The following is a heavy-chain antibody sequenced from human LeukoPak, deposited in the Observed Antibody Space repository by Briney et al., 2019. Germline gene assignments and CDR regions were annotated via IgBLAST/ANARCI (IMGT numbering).Heavy chain of an antibody. Sequence: ASVKVSCKASGYTFTGYYMHWVRQAPGQGLEWMGRINPNSGGTNYAQKFQGRVTMTRDTSISTAYMELSRLRSDDTAVYYCALGIYCSGGSCKLDYWGQGTLVTVSS. J-gene: IGHJ4*02. CDR2: INPNSGGT. V-gene: IGHV1-2*06. CDR1: GYTFTGYY. CDR3: ALGIYCSGGSCKLDY. D-gene: IGHD2-15*01.